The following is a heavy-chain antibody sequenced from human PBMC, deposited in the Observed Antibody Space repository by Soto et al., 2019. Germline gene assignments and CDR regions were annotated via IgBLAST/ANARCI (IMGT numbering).Heavy chain of an antibody. Sequence: GGSLRLSCAASGFTFSSYAMSWVRQAPGKGLEWVSAISGSGGSTYYVDSVKGRFTISRENSKNMLYLQMNSLRAEDKDGYYWEKSRKSYWAVGYWGQGTLVTVSS. J-gene: IGHJ4*02. CDR1: GFTFSSYA. V-gene: IGHV3-23*01. CDR3: EKSRKSYWAVGY. D-gene: IGHD1-26*01. CDR2: ISGSGGST.